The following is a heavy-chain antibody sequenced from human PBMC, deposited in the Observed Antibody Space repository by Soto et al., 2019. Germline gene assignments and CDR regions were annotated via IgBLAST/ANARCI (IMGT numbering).Heavy chain of an antibody. D-gene: IGHD3-10*02. V-gene: IGHV4-39*01. CDR2: ISHTGPP. Sequence: QVHLLESGPVMVRPSGTLSLTCTVSGDSITSDGFYGGWFRRPPGQGLEWVGTISHTGPPFPNPPPSSRLPLSLDASENHSSLRLTSVTAADAGVYFCARQMRGTVPYVGLLTPVTSWGQGSQVTVSS. CDR1: GDSITSDGFY. J-gene: IGHJ4*02. CDR3: ARQMRGTVPYVGLLTPVTS.